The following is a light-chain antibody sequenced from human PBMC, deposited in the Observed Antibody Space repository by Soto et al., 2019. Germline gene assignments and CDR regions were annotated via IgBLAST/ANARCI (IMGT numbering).Light chain of an antibody. J-gene: IGLJ1*01. Sequence: SYELTQPPSVSVAPGQAARITGGGDSIDSKSVHWYQQKPGQAPVLVVYDDSDRPSGIPERFSGSNSGNTATLTISRVEAGDGADYYCQVWESSSDQYVFGTGTKVTVL. CDR3: QVWESSSDQYV. V-gene: IGLV3-21*02. CDR1: SIDSKS. CDR2: DDS.